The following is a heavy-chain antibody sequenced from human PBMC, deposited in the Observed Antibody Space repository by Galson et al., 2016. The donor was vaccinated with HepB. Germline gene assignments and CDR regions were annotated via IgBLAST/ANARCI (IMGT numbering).Heavy chain of an antibody. J-gene: IGHJ5*02. Sequence: SLRLSCAGSGFTFSRYAMLWVRQAPGRGLEYVPSISSKGGSTYYADSMKGRLSISRDNSKSTLYLQMSGLRGEDTAVYYCVKGPKGQPDNWLDPWGQGTLVTVSS. V-gene: IGHV3-64D*06. CDR2: ISSKGGST. CDR3: VKGPKGQPDNWLDP. CDR1: GFTFSRYA. D-gene: IGHD6-13*01.